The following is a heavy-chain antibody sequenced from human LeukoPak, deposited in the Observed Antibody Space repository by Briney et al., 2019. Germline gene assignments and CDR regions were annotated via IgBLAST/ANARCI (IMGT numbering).Heavy chain of an antibody. V-gene: IGHV3-21*01. J-gene: IGHJ4*02. CDR3: ARDIVVVPAAHDY. CDR1: GFTFSSYS. CDR2: ISSSRSYI. Sequence: GGSLRLSCAASGFTFSSYSMNWVRQAPGKGLEWVSSISSSRSYIYYADSVKGRFTISRDNAKNSLYLQMNSLRAEDTAVYYCARDIVVVPAAHDYWGQGTLVTVSS. D-gene: IGHD2-2*01.